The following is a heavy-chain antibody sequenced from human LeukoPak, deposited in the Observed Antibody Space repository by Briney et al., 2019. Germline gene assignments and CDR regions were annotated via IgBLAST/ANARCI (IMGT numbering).Heavy chain of an antibody. Sequence: GGSLRLSCAASGFTFSSHDMHWVRQAPGKGLDWVAVISYDGSDKYYAASVKGRFTISRDNSKNTLFLQMNSLRAEDTAVYYCAKGSNRGVATIDYWGQGTLVTVSS. D-gene: IGHD5-12*01. CDR1: GFTFSSHD. J-gene: IGHJ4*02. CDR3: AKGSNRGVATIDY. CDR2: ISYDGSDK. V-gene: IGHV3-30*18.